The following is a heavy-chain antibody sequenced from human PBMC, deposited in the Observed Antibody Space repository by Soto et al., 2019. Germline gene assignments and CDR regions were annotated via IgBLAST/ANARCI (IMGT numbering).Heavy chain of an antibody. J-gene: IGHJ6*02. D-gene: IGHD2-2*01. Sequence: GGSLRLSCAASGFTFSSYAMSWVCQAPGKGLEWVSDISGSGGSTYYADSVKGRFTISRDNSKNTLYLQMNSLRAEDTAVYYCAKDLQPAAPEFVYYYYGMDVWGQGTTVTVS. CDR2: ISGSGGST. V-gene: IGHV3-23*01. CDR3: AKDLQPAAPEFVYYYYGMDV. CDR1: GFTFSSYA.